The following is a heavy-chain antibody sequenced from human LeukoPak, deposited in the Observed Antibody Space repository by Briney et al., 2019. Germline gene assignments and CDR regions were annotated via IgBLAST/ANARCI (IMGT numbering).Heavy chain of an antibody. CDR1: GYTFTSYD. CDR3: ARDPLGYFDL. J-gene: IGHJ2*01. Sequence: ASVKVSCKASGYTFTSYDINWVRQAPGQGLEWMGWISAYNGNTNYAQKLQGRVTMTTHTSTSTAYMELRSLRSDDTAVYYCARDPLGYFDLWGRGTLVTVSS. CDR2: ISAYNGNT. V-gene: IGHV1-18*01.